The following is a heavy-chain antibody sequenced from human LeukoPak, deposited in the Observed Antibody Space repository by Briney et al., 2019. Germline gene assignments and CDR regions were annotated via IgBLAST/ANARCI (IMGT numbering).Heavy chain of an antibody. D-gene: IGHD2-15*01. Sequence: SGGSLRLSCAPSGFTFSSYAMHWVRQAPGKGLEWVAGIWHDGSNEYYGDSVKGRFTISRDNSKNTLYLQMNSLRAEDTAVYYCARGRLCSGGHCYLNFDYWGQGTLVTVSS. CDR3: ARGRLCSGGHCYLNFDY. CDR1: GFTFSSYA. J-gene: IGHJ4*02. CDR2: IWHDGSNE. V-gene: IGHV3-33*01.